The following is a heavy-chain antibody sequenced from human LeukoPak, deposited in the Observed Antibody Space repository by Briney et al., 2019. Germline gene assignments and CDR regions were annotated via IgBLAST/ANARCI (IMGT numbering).Heavy chain of an antibody. CDR3: ARGARYYDSSGYYQIRFDY. CDR1: GGSISSYY. D-gene: IGHD3-22*01. CDR2: IYCSGST. V-gene: IGHV4-59*01. Sequence: KPSETLSLTCTVSGGSISSYYWSWIRQPPGKGLEWIGYIYCSGSTNYNPSLKSRVTISVDTSKNQFSLKLSSVTAADTAVYYCARGARYYDSSGYYQIRFDYWGQGTLVTVSS. J-gene: IGHJ4*02.